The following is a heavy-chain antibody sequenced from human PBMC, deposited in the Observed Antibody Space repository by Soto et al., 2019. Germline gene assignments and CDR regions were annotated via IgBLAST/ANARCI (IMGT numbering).Heavy chain of an antibody. J-gene: IGHJ3*02. D-gene: IGHD1-1*01. V-gene: IGHV3-30-3*01. CDR3: ARARNWNDVLSAFEI. CDR2: VSYDGSNK. CDR1: GFTFSGYA. Sequence: SLRLSCAASGFTFSGYAMDWVRQAPGKGLDWVAVVSYDGSNKYYADSVKGRFTISRDNSKNTLYLEMNSLRVEDTAVYYCARARNWNDVLSAFEIRGLGTMVTVPS.